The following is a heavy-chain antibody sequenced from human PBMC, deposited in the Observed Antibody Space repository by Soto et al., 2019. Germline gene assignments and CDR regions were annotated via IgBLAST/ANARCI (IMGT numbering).Heavy chain of an antibody. Sequence: SETLSLTCTVSGGSISSYYWSWIRQPPGKGLEWIGYIYYSGSTNYNPSLKSRVTISVDTPKNQFSLKLSSVTAADTAVYYCARVHYYGSGSYFNYYYSGMDVGGQGTTVPVSS. CDR3: ARVHYYGSGSYFNYYYSGMDV. D-gene: IGHD3-10*01. J-gene: IGHJ6*02. CDR2: IYYSGST. V-gene: IGHV4-59*01. CDR1: GGSISSYY.